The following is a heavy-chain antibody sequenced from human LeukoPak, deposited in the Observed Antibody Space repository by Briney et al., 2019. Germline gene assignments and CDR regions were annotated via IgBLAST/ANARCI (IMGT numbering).Heavy chain of an antibody. J-gene: IGHJ6*03. CDR1: GGSFSGYY. CDR2: IDHSGST. CDR3: ARTTEGGYTYNYFYYYYMDV. V-gene: IGHV4-34*01. D-gene: IGHD5-18*01. Sequence: SETLSLTCAVYGGSFSGYYWTWIRQPPGKGLEWIGEIDHSGSTNYNPSLKSRVTISVDTSKNQFSLKLSSVTAADTAVYYCARTTEGGYTYNYFYYYYMDVWGKGTTVTISS.